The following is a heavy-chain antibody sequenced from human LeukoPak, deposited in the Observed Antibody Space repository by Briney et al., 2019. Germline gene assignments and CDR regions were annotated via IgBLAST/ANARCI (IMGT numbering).Heavy chain of an antibody. D-gene: IGHD1-26*01. J-gene: IGHJ4*02. CDR3: ASNSGSHR. CDR1: GYSISSGYY. V-gene: IGHV4-38-2*02. CDR2: SGST. Sequence: SETLSLTCTVSGYSISSGYYWGWIRQPPGKGLEWIGSGSTYYNPSLKSRVTISVDRSKNQFSLKLSSVTAADTAVYYCASNSGSHRWGQGTLVTVSS.